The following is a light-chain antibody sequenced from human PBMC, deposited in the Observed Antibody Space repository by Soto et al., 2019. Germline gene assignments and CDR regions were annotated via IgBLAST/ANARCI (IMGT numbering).Light chain of an antibody. CDR2: DAS. CDR3: QQYQSYSRT. V-gene: IGKV1-5*01. CDR1: QSISVW. Sequence: DIQMTQSPSTLSASVGDGVTITCRASQSISVWLAWYQQRPGKAPELLIYDASRLESGVPSRFSGSGSGTEFTLTISSLKPNDFATYYCQQYQSYSRTFGQGTKVDI. J-gene: IGKJ1*01.